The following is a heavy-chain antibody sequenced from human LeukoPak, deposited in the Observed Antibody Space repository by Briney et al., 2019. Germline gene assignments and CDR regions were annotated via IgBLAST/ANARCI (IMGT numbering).Heavy chain of an antibody. CDR2: IYPGNSES. V-gene: IGHV5-51*01. J-gene: IGHJ4*02. CDR1: GYSFTSYW. CDR3: ARIEGSTFDY. Sequence: RGESLKISCKGSGYSFTSYWIGWVRQMPGKGLEWMGIIYPGNSESKYSPYLQGQVTISADKSISTAYLQWSSLKASDTGMYYCARIEGSTFDYWGQGTLVTVSS.